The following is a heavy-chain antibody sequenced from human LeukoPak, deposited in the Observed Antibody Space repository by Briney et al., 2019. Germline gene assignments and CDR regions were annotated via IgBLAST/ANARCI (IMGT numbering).Heavy chain of an antibody. Sequence: ETLSLTCAVYGGSFSGYYWSWIRQAPGKGLEWVSVISDAGATKFYADSVKGRFTISRDNSKNTLYLQMNSLRAEDTAVYYCAAPFYCSGGSCSLDYWGQGTLVTVSS. J-gene: IGHJ4*02. CDR2: ISDAGATK. D-gene: IGHD2-15*01. V-gene: IGHV3-23*01. CDR3: AAPFYCSGGSCSLDY. CDR1: GGSFSGYY.